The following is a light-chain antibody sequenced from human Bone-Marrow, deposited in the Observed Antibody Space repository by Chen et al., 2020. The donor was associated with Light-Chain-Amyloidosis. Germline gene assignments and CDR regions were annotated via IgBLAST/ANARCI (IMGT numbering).Light chain of an antibody. V-gene: IGLV3-21*02. CDR2: DDS. CDR3: QVWDRSSERPV. Sequence: SYAPPQPSSVSVAPGLTATIPCGGNNIGSTSVHWYQQTPGQAPLLVVDDDSDRPSGIPERLSGSNSGNTATLTISRVEAGDEADYYCQVWDRSSERPVFGGGTKLTVL. CDR1: NIGSTS. J-gene: IGLJ3*02.